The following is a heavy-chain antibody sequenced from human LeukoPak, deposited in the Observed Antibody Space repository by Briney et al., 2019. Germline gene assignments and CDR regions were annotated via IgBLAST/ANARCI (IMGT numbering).Heavy chain of an antibody. CDR3: ARFGYVAAVDL. CDR2: INPAGTET. CDR1: GFSFSAYW. V-gene: IGHV3-7*01. J-gene: IGHJ4*02. Sequence: GGSLRLSCAASGFSFSAYWMTWVRQARGPGLKWVANINPAGTETYYVDPVKGRFTISRDNAKNLLYLQMNSLRAEDTAVYYCARFGYVAAVDLWGQGTLVTVSS. D-gene: IGHD2-15*01.